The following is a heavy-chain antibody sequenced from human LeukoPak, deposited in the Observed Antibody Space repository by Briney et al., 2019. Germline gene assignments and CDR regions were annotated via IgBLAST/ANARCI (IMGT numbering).Heavy chain of an antibody. CDR2: MNPNSGNT. D-gene: IGHD3-22*01. V-gene: IGHV1-8*01. Sequence: ASVKVSCKASGYTFTSYDINWVRQATGQGLEWMGWMNPNSGNTGYAQKFQGRVTMTRNTSISTAYMELSSLRSEDTAVYYCARVGYYYDSSGYYSPDYWGQGTLVTVSS. CDR3: ARVGYYYDSSGYYSPDY. CDR1: GYTFTSYD. J-gene: IGHJ4*02.